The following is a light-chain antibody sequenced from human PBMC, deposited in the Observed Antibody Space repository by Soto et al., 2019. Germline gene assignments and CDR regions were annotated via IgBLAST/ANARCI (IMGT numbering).Light chain of an antibody. Sequence: QSALTQPASVSGSPGQSITISCTGSSSDVGDYNYVAWYQQHPDKAPKLMIFDVSSRPSGVSNCFSGSKSGSTASLTISGLQAEDEADYFCSSYSSSGTLYVFGTGTKVTVL. CDR2: DVS. V-gene: IGLV2-14*03. CDR3: SSYSSSGTLYV. CDR1: SSDVGDYNY. J-gene: IGLJ1*01.